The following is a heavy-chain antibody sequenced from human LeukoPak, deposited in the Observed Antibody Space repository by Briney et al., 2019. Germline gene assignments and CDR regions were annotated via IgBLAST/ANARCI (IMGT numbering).Heavy chain of an antibody. CDR2: IYYSGST. D-gene: IGHD6-19*01. J-gene: IGHJ4*02. V-gene: IGHV4-59*01. Sequence: SETLSPTCTVSGGSISSYYWSWIRQPPGKGLEWIGYIYYSGSTNYNPSLKSRVTISVDTSKNQFSLKLSSVTAADTAVYYCASSLAVAGPFDYWGQGTLVTVSS. CDR3: ASSLAVAGPFDY. CDR1: GGSISSYY.